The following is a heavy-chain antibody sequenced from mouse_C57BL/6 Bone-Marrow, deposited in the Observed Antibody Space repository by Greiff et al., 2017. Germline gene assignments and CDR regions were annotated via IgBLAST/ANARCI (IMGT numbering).Heavy chain of an antibody. CDR3: ATGNWDFFAY. Sequence: VKLQQSGPGLVAPSQSLSITCTVSGFSLPSYAISWVRQPPGKGLEWLGVIWTGGGTNYNSALKSRLSISKDNSKSQVFLKMNSLQTDDTARYYCATGNWDFFAYWGQGTLVTVSA. J-gene: IGHJ3*01. CDR2: IWTGGGT. V-gene: IGHV2-9-1*01. D-gene: IGHD4-1*01. CDR1: GFSLPSYA.